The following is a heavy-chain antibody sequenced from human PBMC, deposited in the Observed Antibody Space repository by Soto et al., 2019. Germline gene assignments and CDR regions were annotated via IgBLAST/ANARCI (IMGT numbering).Heavy chain of an antibody. CDR2: ISGSGGST. CDR1: GFTFSSYV. CDR3: AKARYYDTRGYYEYYFDY. V-gene: IGHV3-23*01. Sequence: GGSLRLSCAASGFTFSSYVMNWVRQAPGKGLEWVSTISGSGGSTYYADSVEGRFTFSRDNAKNTVYLQMDSLRAEDTAVYYCAKARYYDTRGYYEYYFDYWGQGTLVTVSS. D-gene: IGHD3-22*01. J-gene: IGHJ4*02.